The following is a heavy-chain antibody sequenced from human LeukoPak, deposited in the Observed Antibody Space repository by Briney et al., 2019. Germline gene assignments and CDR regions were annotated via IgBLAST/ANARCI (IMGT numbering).Heavy chain of an antibody. CDR2: IKKDGSEE. V-gene: IGHV3-7*01. CDR1: GFTLNSYL. J-gene: IGHJ3*01. CDR3: ARSNPNRNALDL. Sequence: SGGSLRLSCAASGFTLNSYLMSWVRQAPGRGLEWVANIKKDGSEENYLDSVKGRFTVSRDNAKNSLYLQMNSLGGEDTAVYYCARSNPNRNALDLWGQGTMVTISS. D-gene: IGHD1-14*01.